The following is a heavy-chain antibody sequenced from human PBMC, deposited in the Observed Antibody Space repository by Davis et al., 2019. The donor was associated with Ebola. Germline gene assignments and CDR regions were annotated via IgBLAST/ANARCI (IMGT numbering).Heavy chain of an antibody. D-gene: IGHD6-19*01. CDR1: GGTFSSYA. CDR2: IIPVFGIP. CDR3: ARDFAVLVAGTSAGGFDM. Sequence: SVKVSCKASGGTFSSYAISWVRQAPGQGLDWVGGIIPVFGIPKYAQKFRGRVTITKDTSASTAYMELSSLRSEDTAVYYCARDFAVLVAGTSAGGFDMWGQGTMVTVSS. V-gene: IGHV1-69*10. J-gene: IGHJ3*02.